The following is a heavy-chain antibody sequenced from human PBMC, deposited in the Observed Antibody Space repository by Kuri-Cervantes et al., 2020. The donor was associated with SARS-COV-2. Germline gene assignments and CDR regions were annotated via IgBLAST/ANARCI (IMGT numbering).Heavy chain of an antibody. Sequence: ASVKVSCKASGYIFTGYYMHWVRQAPGQGLEWMGWINPNSGGTNYAQKFQGRVTMTRDTSISTAYMELSRLRSDDTAVYYCAKGGYSYGYAGHFDYWGQGTLVTVSS. CDR2: INPNSGGT. V-gene: IGHV1-2*02. J-gene: IGHJ4*02. CDR1: GYIFTGYY. CDR3: AKGGYSYGYAGHFDY. D-gene: IGHD5-18*01.